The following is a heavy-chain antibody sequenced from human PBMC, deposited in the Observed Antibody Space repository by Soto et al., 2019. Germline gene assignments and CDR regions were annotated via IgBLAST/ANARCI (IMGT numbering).Heavy chain of an antibody. D-gene: IGHD4-4*01. CDR2: ISGHNGDT. J-gene: IGHJ6*02. CDR1: GFSFSNYG. V-gene: IGHV1-18*01. Sequence: QDQLMQSGAEVKKPGASLKVSCKVSGFSFSNYGISWVRQAPGQGLEWLGWISGHNGDTKYAQNLQGRVTMTADTSTSTAYMELRSLTSDDTAVYYCARERRTYINYYYGMDVWGQGTTVTVSS. CDR3: ARERRTYINYYYGMDV.